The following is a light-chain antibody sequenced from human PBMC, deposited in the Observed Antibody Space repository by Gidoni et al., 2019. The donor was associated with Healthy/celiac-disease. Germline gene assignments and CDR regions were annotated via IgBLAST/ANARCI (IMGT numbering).Light chain of an antibody. V-gene: IGKV3-11*01. CDR1: QSVISY. J-gene: IGKJ4*01. CDR3: QQRSNWPRS. Sequence: EIVLTQSPATLSLSPGERATLSCRASQSVISYLAWYQQKPGQATRRLIYDASNRATGVPARFSGSGSGTDFTLTISSLEPEDFAVYYCQQRSNWPRSLGGGTKVEIK. CDR2: DAS.